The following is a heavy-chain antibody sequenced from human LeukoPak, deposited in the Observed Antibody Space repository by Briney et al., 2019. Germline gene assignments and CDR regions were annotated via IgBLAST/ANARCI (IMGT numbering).Heavy chain of an antibody. J-gene: IGHJ3*02. D-gene: IGHD2-21*01. V-gene: IGHV4-34*01. CDR2: INHSGST. CDR3: ARVSRLWWARDI. CDR1: GFTFSSYW. Sequence: GSLRLSCAASGFTFSSYWMHWARQPPGKGLEWIGEINHSGSTNYNPSLKSRVNISVDTSKNQFSLKLSSVTAADTAVYYCARVSRLWWARDIWGQGTMVTVSS.